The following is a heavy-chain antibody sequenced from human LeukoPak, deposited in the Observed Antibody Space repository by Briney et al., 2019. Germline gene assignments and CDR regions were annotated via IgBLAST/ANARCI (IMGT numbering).Heavy chain of an antibody. CDR1: GGSFSGYY. CDR3: ARMSYDFWSGYYKPAYYFDY. Sequence: PSETLSLTCAVYGGSFSGYYWSWIRQHPGKGLEWIGYIYYSGSTYYNPSLKSRVTISVDTSKNQFSLKLSSVTAADTAVYYCARMSYDFWSGYYKPAYYFDYWGQGTLVTVSS. J-gene: IGHJ4*02. CDR2: IYYSGST. D-gene: IGHD3-3*01. V-gene: IGHV4-31*11.